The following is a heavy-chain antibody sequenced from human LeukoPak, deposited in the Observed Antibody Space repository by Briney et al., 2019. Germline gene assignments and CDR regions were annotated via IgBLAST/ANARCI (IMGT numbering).Heavy chain of an antibody. V-gene: IGHV3-53*01. CDR1: GFTVSSNY. CDR3: ARVTIYSGSIRRGYMDV. Sequence: ESLRLSRAASGFTVSSNYMSWVRQAPGKGLEWVSIIYSGGSTYYADSVKGRFTISRDNSKNTLYLQMNSLRAEDTAVYYCARVTIYSGSIRRGYMDVWGKGTTVTVSS. D-gene: IGHD1-26*01. J-gene: IGHJ6*03. CDR2: IYSGGST.